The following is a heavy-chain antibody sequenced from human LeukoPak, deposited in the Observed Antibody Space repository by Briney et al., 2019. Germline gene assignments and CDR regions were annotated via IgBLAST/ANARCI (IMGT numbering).Heavy chain of an antibody. V-gene: IGHV4-39*01. CDR3: ARHKSSSSWPYYFDY. J-gene: IGHJ4*02. CDR1: GGSISSSSYY. D-gene: IGHD6-13*01. CDR2: IHNSGST. Sequence: SETLSLTCTVPGGSISSSSYYGGWIRQPPGKGLEWIRSIHNSGSTYYNLSLKSRVTISVDTSKNQFSLKLSSVTAADTAVYYCARHKSSSSWPYYFDYWGQGTLVTVSS.